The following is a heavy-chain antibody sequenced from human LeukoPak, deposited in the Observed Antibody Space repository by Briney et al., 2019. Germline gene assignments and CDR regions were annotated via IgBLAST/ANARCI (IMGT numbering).Heavy chain of an antibody. Sequence: ASVKVSCKASGYTFTGYYMHWVRQAPGQGLEWMGWINPNSGGTNCAQKFQGRVTMTRDTSISTAYMELSRLRSDDTAVYYCARALGYCTNGVCYDYFDYWGQGTLVTVSS. CDR2: INPNSGGT. CDR1: GYTFTGYY. CDR3: ARALGYCTNGVCYDYFDY. V-gene: IGHV1-2*02. J-gene: IGHJ4*02. D-gene: IGHD2-8*01.